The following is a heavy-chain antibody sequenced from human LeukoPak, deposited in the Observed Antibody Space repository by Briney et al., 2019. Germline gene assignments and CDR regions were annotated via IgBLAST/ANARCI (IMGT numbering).Heavy chain of an antibody. D-gene: IGHD2-15*01. CDR1: GASISSYY. Sequence: SETLSLTCTVSGASISSYYWSWIRQPPGKGLEWIGYIYYSGSTNYNPSLKSRVTISVDTSKNQFSLKLSSVTAADTAVYYCARDSRRGGSGEFDPWGQGTRVTVSS. CDR2: IYYSGST. J-gene: IGHJ5*02. CDR3: ARDSRRGGSGEFDP. V-gene: IGHV4-59*01.